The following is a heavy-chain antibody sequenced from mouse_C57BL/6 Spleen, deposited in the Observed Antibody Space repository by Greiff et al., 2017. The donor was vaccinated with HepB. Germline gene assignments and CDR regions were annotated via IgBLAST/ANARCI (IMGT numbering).Heavy chain of an antibody. V-gene: IGHV1-82*01. CDR3: AREPYDGYLLYWYFDV. D-gene: IGHD2-3*01. Sequence: VKLMESGPELVKPGASVKISCKASGYAFSSSWMNWVKQRPGKGLEWIGRIYPGDGDTNYNGKFKGKATLTADKSSSTAYMQLSSLTSEDSAVYFCAREPYDGYLLYWYFDVWGTGTTVTVSS. CDR1: GYAFSSSW. J-gene: IGHJ1*03. CDR2: IYPGDGDT.